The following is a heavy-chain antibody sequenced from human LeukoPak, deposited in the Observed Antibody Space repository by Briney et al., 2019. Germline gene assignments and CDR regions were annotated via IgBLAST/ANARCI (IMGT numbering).Heavy chain of an antibody. Sequence: ASVKVSCKASGYTFTSYDINWVRQATGQGLEWMGWMNPNSGNTGYAQKFQGRVTMTRNTSISTAYMELSSLRSEDTAVYYCARDSSPGYYYYYYGMDVWGQGTTVTVSS. D-gene: IGHD6-13*01. V-gene: IGHV1-8*01. CDR1: GYTFTSYD. CDR2: MNPNSGNT. CDR3: ARDSSPGYYYYYYGMDV. J-gene: IGHJ6*02.